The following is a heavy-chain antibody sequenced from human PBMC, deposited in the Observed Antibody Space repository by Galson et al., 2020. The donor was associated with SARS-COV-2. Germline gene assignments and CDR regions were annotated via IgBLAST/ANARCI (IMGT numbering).Heavy chain of an antibody. CDR2: IFRIGDT. CDR1: CCSMSSGNYY. J-gene: IGHJ3*02. D-gene: IGHD3-10*01. CDR3: ARPHYGSGSPGRHAFDI. Sequence: SETLSLTCTVSCCSMSSGNYYWTWIRQPAVKGLEWICLIFRIGDTDYNTSLKSRVIMSIDASKNQFSLTLSSVTAADTAVYYCARPHYGSGSPGRHAFDIWGQGTMVTVSS. V-gene: IGHV4-61*02.